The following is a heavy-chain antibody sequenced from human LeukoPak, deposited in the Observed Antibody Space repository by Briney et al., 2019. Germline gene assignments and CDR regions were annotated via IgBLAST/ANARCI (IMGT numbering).Heavy chain of an antibody. J-gene: IGHJ4*02. D-gene: IGHD6-19*01. CDR2: ISGSGGST. CDR3: AKVRSSGWYPSGFDY. Sequence: GGSLRLSCAASGFTFSSYAMSWVRQAPGKGLEWVSAISGSGGSTYYADSVKGRFIISRDNSKNTLYLQMNSLRAEDTAVYYCAKVRSSGWYPSGFDYWGQGTLVTVSS. V-gene: IGHV3-23*01. CDR1: GFTFSSYA.